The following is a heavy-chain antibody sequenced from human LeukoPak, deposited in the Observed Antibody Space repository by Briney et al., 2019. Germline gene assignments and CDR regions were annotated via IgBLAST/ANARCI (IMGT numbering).Heavy chain of an antibody. V-gene: IGHV4-39*01. J-gene: IGHJ4*02. CDR2: IYYSGST. CDR1: GGSISRSSYY. CDR3: ARHTATIFGVVEYYFDY. D-gene: IGHD3-3*01. Sequence: PSETLSLTCTVSGGSISRSSYYWGWIRQPPGKGLEWIGSIYYSGSTNYNPSLKSRVTISVDTSKNQFSLKLSSVTAADTAVYYCARHTATIFGVVEYYFDYWGQGTLVTVSS.